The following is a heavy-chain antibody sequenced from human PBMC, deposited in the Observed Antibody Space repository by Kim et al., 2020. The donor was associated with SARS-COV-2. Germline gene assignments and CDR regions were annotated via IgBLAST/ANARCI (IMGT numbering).Heavy chain of an antibody. Sequence: GGSLRLSCAASGFTFSSYSMNWVRQAPGKGLEWVSSISSSSSIIYYADSLKGRFTISRDNAKNSLYLQMNSLRAEDTAVYYCAREGYSSSWYYYYYMDVWGKGTTVTVSS. V-gene: IGHV3-21*01. CDR2: ISSSSSII. CDR3: AREGYSSSWYYYYYMDV. CDR1: GFTFSSYS. J-gene: IGHJ6*03. D-gene: IGHD6-13*01.